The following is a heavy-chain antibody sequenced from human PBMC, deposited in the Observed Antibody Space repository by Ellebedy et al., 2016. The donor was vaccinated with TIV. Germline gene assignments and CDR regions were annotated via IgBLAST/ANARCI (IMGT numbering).Heavy chain of an antibody. D-gene: IGHD4-23*01. CDR3: AREPVVTYFDF. CDR1: GASINSY. J-gene: IGHJ4*02. Sequence: MPSETLSLTCTVSGASINSYWNWIRQPPGRGLEYIGYVYYSGKTNYSPSLKDRVTISLDTSKSQFSLNLNSVTAADTAVYYCAREPVVTYFDFWGQGTLVTVSS. CDR2: VYYSGKT. V-gene: IGHV4-59*01.